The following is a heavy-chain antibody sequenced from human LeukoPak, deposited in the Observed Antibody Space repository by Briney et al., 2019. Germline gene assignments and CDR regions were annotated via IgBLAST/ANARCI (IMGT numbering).Heavy chain of an antibody. CDR3: ASWTRLTTLVTTDSYNWFDP. D-gene: IGHD4-23*01. Sequence: PGGSLRLSCAASGFTFSSYSMNWVRQAPGKGLEWVSSISSSSSYIYYADSVKGRFTISRDNAKDSLYLQMNSLRAEDTAVYYCASWTRLTTLVTTDSYNWFDPWGQGTLVTVSS. V-gene: IGHV3-21*01. CDR1: GFTFSSYS. CDR2: ISSSSSYI. J-gene: IGHJ5*02.